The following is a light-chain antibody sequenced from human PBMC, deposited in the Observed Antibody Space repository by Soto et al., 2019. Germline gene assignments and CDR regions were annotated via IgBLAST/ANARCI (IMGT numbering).Light chain of an antibody. J-gene: IGKJ4*01. CDR2: GAS. V-gene: IGKV3-20*01. CDR1: PSISGIY. CDR3: QHYLSSPIT. Sequence: EIVLTQSPGTVSLSPGERATLSCRASPSISGIYLAWYQRKPGQAPRLLIYGASTRATGIPDRFRGSGSGTDFTLIISRLEPEDFAVYYCQHYLSSPITFGGGTRVEIK.